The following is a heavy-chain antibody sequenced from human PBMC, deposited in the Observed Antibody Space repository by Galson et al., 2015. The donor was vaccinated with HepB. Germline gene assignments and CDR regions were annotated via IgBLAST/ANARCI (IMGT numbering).Heavy chain of an antibody. CDR3: ARPTIPSPYNNDILTGQDGFDI. V-gene: IGHV3-21*01. CDR1: GFSFSTYS. J-gene: IGHJ3*02. Sequence: SLRLSCAASGFSFSTYSMNWVRQAPGKGLQWVSYISSSSTYIFYADSVKGRFAISRDNAKNSLYLQMNSLRAEDTAVYYCARPTIPSPYNNDILTGQDGFDIWGQGTMVTVSS. CDR2: ISSSSTYI. D-gene: IGHD3-9*01.